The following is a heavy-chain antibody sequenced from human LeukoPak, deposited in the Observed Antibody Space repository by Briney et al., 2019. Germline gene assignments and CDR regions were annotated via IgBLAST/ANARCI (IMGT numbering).Heavy chain of an antibody. D-gene: IGHD6-19*01. CDR1: GFTFSDYY. V-gene: IGHV3-11*01. J-gene: IGHJ4*02. CDR3: AKGAYSSGWHNNFDY. CDR2: ISSSGSTI. Sequence: GGSLRLSCAASGFTFSDYYMSWIRQAPGKGLEWVSYISSSGSTIYYADSVKGRFTISRDNAKNSLYLQMNSLRAEDTAVYYCAKGAYSSGWHNNFDYWGQGTLVTVSS.